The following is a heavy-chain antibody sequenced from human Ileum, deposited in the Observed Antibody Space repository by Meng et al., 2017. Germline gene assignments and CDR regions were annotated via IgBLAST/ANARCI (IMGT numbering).Heavy chain of an antibody. J-gene: IGHJ4*02. CDR2: TYYRSKWYN. CDR3: AREAHRAAFDH. Sequence: QAHLPPSHLRLLKTSTNLSLTSAIFAVISFINRATWYWIRQAPSSGLQGMGRTYYRSKWYNDYALSVNSRITVNPATYKNQISLQINSVTPDYTAVFFCAREAHRAAFDHWGQGTLVTVSS. V-gene: IGHV6-1*01. CDR1: AVISFINRAT. D-gene: IGHD1-14*01.